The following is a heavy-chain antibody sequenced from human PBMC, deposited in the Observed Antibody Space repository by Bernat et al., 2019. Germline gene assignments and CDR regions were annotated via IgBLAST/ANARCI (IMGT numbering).Heavy chain of an antibody. CDR3: VRSSDMDV. CDR1: GGSISSYY. CDR2: IYYSGSI. Sequence: QVQLQESGPGLVKPSETLSLTCTVSGGSISSYYWSWIRQPPGKGLEWIGYIYYSGSINYNPSLKSRVTISVDTSKNQFSLKLSSVTAADTAVYYCVRSSDMDVWGKGTTVTVSS. V-gene: IGHV4-59*01. D-gene: IGHD3-3*01. J-gene: IGHJ6*03.